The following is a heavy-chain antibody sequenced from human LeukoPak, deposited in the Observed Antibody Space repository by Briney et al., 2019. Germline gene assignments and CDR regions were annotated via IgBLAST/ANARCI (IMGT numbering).Heavy chain of an antibody. CDR2: ISWNSGSI. Sequence: GGSLRLSCAASGFTFDDYAMHWVRQAPGKGLEWVSGISWNSGSIGYADSVKGRFTISGDNAKNSLYLQMNSLRVEDTAIYYCAKVAHYYYGSESYYFFEHWGQGTPVTASS. D-gene: IGHD3-10*01. CDR1: GFTFDDYA. CDR3: AKVAHYYYGSESYYFFEH. J-gene: IGHJ4*02. V-gene: IGHV3-9*01.